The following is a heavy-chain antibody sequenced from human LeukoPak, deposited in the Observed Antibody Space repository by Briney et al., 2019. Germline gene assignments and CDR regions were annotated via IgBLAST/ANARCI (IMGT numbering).Heavy chain of an antibody. D-gene: IGHD1-26*01. CDR2: ISSSSSYI. Sequence: GGSLRLSCAASGFTFSSYSMNWVRQAPGKGLEWVSSISSSSSYIYYADSLKGRFTISRDNAMNSLYLQMNSLRAEDTAVYYCARDFMGATSGWGQGTLVTVSS. CDR1: GFTFSSYS. CDR3: ARDFMGATSG. V-gene: IGHV3-21*01. J-gene: IGHJ4*02.